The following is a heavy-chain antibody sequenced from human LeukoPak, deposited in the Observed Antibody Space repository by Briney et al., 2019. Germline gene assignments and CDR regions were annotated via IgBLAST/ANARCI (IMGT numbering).Heavy chain of an antibody. V-gene: IGHV4-4*07. D-gene: IGHD3-10*01. CDR3: ARDQRYYGSGGYYKPSAYYYHMDV. J-gene: IGHJ6*03. Sequence: SETLSLTCTVSGGSISSYYWSWIRQPAGKGLEWIGRIYTSGSTNYNPSLKSRVTMSVDTPKNQFSLKLSSVTAADTAVYYCARDQRYYGSGGYYKPSAYYYHMDVWGKGTTVTVSS. CDR2: IYTSGST. CDR1: GGSISSYY.